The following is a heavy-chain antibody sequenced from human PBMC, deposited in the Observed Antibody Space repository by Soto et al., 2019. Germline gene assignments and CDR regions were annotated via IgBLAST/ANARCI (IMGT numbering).Heavy chain of an antibody. CDR2: ISGSGGSP. CDR1: GLTFSSYA. Sequence: EVQLLESGGGSVQPGGSLRLSCAASGLTFSSYAMGWVRQAPGKGLEWVAVISGSGGSPNHADSVKGRFTISRDNSKNNLYLQMNSLRAEDTAVYYCAKEGSRGWYYFDCWGQVTLVTVSS. CDR3: AKEGSRGWYYFDC. V-gene: IGHV3-23*01. J-gene: IGHJ4*02. D-gene: IGHD6-19*01.